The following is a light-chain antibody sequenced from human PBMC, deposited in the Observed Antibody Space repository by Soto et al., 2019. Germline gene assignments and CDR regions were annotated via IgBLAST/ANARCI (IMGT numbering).Light chain of an antibody. CDR3: QQYNNWPLT. V-gene: IGKV3-15*01. J-gene: IGKJ4*01. Sequence: EIVLTQSPGTLSLSPGERATLSCRASQSVSSNLAWYQQKPGQAPRLLIYGASTRATGIPARFSGSGSGTEFTLTISSLQSEDFAFYYCQQYNNWPLTFGGGTKVDIK. CDR2: GAS. CDR1: QSVSSN.